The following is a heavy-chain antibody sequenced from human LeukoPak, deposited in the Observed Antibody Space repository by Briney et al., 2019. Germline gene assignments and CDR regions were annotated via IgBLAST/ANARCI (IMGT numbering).Heavy chain of an antibody. V-gene: IGHV3-72*01. Sequence: GGSLRLSCAASGFTFSDAYMDWVRQALGKGLQWVGRIRNKPHSYTTDYAASVKGRFTISRDDSKNSLFLQMNSLKTEDTAVYYCTRVRHGDYFDPWGLGTLVTVSS. CDR1: GFTFSDAY. CDR2: IRNKPHSYTT. D-gene: IGHD4-17*01. CDR3: TRVRHGDYFDP. J-gene: IGHJ4*02.